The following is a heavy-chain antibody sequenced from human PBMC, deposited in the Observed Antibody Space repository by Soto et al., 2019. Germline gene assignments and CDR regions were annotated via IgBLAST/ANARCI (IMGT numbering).Heavy chain of an antibody. CDR3: ARGDRGAFDL. Sequence: EVQLVESGGGLVRPGGSLRLSCAASGFTFSYYWMHWVRQAPGKRPVWVSRIHSDGSSTTYADFVKGRFIISRDNARNTVDLQMNSVRVEDTAVYYCARGDRGAFDLWGQGTVVTVSS. V-gene: IGHV3-74*01. CDR2: IHSDGSST. D-gene: IGHD1-26*01. J-gene: IGHJ3*01. CDR1: GFTFSYYW.